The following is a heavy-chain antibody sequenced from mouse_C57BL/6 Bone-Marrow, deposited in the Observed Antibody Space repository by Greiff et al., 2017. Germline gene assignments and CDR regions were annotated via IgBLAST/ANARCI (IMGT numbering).Heavy chain of an antibody. J-gene: IGHJ2*01. CDR3: ARGGFYYGSSDYFDY. Sequence: QVQLQQPGTELVKPGASVKLSCKASGYTFTSYWMHWVKQRPGQGLEWIGNINPSNGGTNYNEKFKSKATLTVDKASSTAYMQLSSLTSEDSSVYYCARGGFYYGSSDYFDYWGQGTTLTVAS. CDR2: INPSNGGT. V-gene: IGHV1-53*01. D-gene: IGHD1-1*01. CDR1: GYTFTSYW.